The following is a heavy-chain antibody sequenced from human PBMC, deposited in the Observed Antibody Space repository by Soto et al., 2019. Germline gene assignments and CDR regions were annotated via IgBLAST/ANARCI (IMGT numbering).Heavy chain of an antibody. J-gene: IGHJ6*02. D-gene: IGHD5-12*01. Sequence: ASVKVSCKASGYTFTRSGISWVRQAPGQGLEWMGWISTYNGDTNYAQTFQGRVTMTTDTSTSTVYMELRSLRSDDTAVYYCAREGVAPYYYYGMHVWGQGTPVTASS. V-gene: IGHV1-18*01. CDR1: GYTFTRSG. CDR3: AREGVAPYYYYGMHV. CDR2: ISTYNGDT.